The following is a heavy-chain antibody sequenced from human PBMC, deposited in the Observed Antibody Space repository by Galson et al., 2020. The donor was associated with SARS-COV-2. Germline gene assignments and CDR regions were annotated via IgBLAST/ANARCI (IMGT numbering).Heavy chain of an antibody. Sequence: GGSLRLSCAASGFTFSSYGMHWVRQAPGKGLEWVAVIWYDGSNKYYADSMKGRFTISRDNSKNTLYLQMNSLRAEDTAVYYCARDLAVADPFDYWGQGTLVTVSS. D-gene: IGHD6-19*01. CDR3: ARDLAVADPFDY. J-gene: IGHJ4*02. CDR1: GFTFSSYG. CDR2: IWYDGSNK. V-gene: IGHV3-33*01.